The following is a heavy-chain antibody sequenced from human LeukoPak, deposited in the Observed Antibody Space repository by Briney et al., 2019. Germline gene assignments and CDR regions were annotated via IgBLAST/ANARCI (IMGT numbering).Heavy chain of an antibody. V-gene: IGHV3-33*01. CDR3: ARDNYDFWSGYYIDY. D-gene: IGHD3-3*01. CDR2: IWYDGSNK. J-gene: IGHJ4*02. CDR1: GFTFSSYG. Sequence: GGSLRLSCAASGFTFSSYGMHWVRQAPGKGLEWVAVIWYDGSNKYYADSVKGRFTISRDNSKNTLYLQMNSLRAEDTAVYYCARDNYDFWSGYYIDYWGQGTLVTVSS.